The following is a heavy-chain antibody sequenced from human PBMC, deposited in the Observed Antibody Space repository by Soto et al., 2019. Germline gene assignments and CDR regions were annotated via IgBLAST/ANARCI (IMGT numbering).Heavy chain of an antibody. D-gene: IGHD3-22*01. Sequence: QVQLVESGGGLVKPGGSLRLSCAASGFTFSDYYMSWIRQAPGKGLEWVSYISSSSSYTNYADSVKGRFTISRDNAKNSLYLQMNSLRAEDTAVYYCARTDSSGYNDYWGQGTLVTVSS. V-gene: IGHV3-11*05. CDR3: ARTDSSGYNDY. CDR2: ISSSSSYT. J-gene: IGHJ4*02. CDR1: GFTFSDYY.